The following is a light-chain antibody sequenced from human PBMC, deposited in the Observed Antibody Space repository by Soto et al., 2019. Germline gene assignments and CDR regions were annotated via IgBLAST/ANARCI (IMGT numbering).Light chain of an antibody. CDR2: AAS. V-gene: IGKV1-17*01. CDR1: HGMRNA. J-gene: IGKJ1*01. Sequence: IQMTQSPSSLSASFGDRVTITCRTIHGMRNALGWYQQKPGKAPKLLIYAASTLQSGVPSRFSGSGSGTDFTLTISSLQPEDFATYYCQQLNSYPRTFGQGTKVDI. CDR3: QQLNSYPRT.